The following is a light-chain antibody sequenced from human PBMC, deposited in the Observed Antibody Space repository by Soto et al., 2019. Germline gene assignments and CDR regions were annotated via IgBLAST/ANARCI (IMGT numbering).Light chain of an antibody. CDR3: AATDDSLGGPV. J-gene: IGLJ2*01. CDR2: TNN. CDR1: SSNIETNY. V-gene: IGLV1-47*02. Sequence: QSVLTQPPSASGTPGQRVTISCSGSSSNIETNYAYWYQHLPAAAPKLLIFTNNQRPSGVPDRFSASISGTSASLSISGLRSEEEGDYYCAATDDSLGGPVFGGGTKVTAL.